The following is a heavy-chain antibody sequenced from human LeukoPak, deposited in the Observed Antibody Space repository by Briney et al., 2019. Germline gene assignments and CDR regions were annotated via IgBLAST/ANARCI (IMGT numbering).Heavy chain of an antibody. CDR3: ARDLYDSSESAFDI. CDR1: GFTFSNYA. CDR2: ISYDGSNK. D-gene: IGHD3-22*01. J-gene: IGHJ3*02. V-gene: IGHV3-30-3*01. Sequence: GGSLRLSCAASGFTFSNYAMHWVRQAPGKGLEWVAVISYDGSNKYYADSVKGRFTISRDNSKNTLYLQMNSLRAEDTAVYYCARDLYDSSESAFDIWGQGTVVTVSS.